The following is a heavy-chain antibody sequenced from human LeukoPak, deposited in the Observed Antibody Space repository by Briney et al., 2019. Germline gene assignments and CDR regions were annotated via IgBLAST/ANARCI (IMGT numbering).Heavy chain of an antibody. CDR3: ASGTAMVPGYYYYYYMDV. CDR2: IIPILGTA. J-gene: IGHJ6*03. V-gene: IGHV1-69*06. Sequence: SVKVSCKASGGTFSSYAISWVRQAPGQGLEWMGGIIPILGTANYAQKFQGRVTITADKSTSTAYMELSSLRSEDTAVYYCASGTAMVPGYYYYYYMDVWGKGTTVTVPS. D-gene: IGHD5-18*01. CDR1: GGTFSSYA.